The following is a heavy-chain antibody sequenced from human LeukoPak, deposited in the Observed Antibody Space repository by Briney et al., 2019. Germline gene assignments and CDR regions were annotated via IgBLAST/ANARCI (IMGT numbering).Heavy chain of an antibody. CDR1: GYTFTSYG. J-gene: IGHJ4*02. V-gene: IGHV1-18*01. CDR3: ARLDIWGSLYYFDY. Sequence: ASVKVSCKGSGYTFTSYGISWVRQAPGQGLEWMGWISAYNGNTNYAQKLQGRVTMTTDTSTSTAYMELRSLRSDDTAVYYCARLDIWGSLYYFDYWGQGTLVTVSS. D-gene: IGHD3-16*01. CDR2: ISAYNGNT.